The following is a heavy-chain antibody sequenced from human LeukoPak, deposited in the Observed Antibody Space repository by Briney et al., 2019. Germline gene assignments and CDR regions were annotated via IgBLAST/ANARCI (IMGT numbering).Heavy chain of an antibody. CDR3: ARGSYYDSSGYYYG. CDR2: IIPIFGTA. V-gene: IGHV1-69*13. CDR1: GGTFSSYA. J-gene: IGHJ4*02. D-gene: IGHD3-22*01. Sequence: SVKVSCKASGGTFSSYAISWVRQAPGQGLEWMGGIIPIFGTANYAQKFQGRVTITADESTSTAYMELSSLRSGDTAVYYCARGSYYDSSGYYYGWGQGTLVTVSS.